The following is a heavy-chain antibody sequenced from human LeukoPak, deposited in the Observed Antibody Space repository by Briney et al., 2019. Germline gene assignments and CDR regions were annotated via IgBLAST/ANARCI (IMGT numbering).Heavy chain of an antibody. Sequence: SETLSLTCSASGGSISGYYWNWIRQPAGKGLEWIGRIYTDGGTLYNPSLKSRVTLSLDTSKNQFSLKLSSVTAADTAVYYCARGAAYADSWGQGTLVTVSS. CDR2: IYTDGGT. V-gene: IGHV4-4*07. CDR3: ARGAAYADS. D-gene: IGHD6-13*01. J-gene: IGHJ5*01. CDR1: GGSISGYY.